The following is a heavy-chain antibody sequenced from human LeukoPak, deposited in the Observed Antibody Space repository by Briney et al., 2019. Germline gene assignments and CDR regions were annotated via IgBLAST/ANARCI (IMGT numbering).Heavy chain of an antibody. D-gene: IGHD2-15*01. J-gene: IGHJ4*02. CDR3: ARTSPRAATFDS. V-gene: IGHV4-4*07. Sequence: PSETLSLTCSVSGGSISSYYWSWIRQPAGKGLEWIGRIYPSGSTNYNPSLKSRVTMSVDTSKNQFSLKLSSVAAADTAVYYCARTSPRAATFDSWGQGTLVTVSS. CDR1: GGSISSYY. CDR2: IYPSGST.